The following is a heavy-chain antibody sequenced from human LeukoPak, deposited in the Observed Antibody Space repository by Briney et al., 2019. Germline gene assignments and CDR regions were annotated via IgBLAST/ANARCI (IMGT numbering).Heavy chain of an antibody. J-gene: IGHJ4*02. CDR3: ARDTRSYDSSGYYFFDF. Sequence: SETLSLTCTVSGASIRSYYWNWLRQPPGKGLEWIGYINYSGSTNSNPSLKSRATISMDTPKHHFSLKLSSVTAADTAVYYCARDTRSYDSSGYYFFDFWGQGTLVTVSS. CDR1: GASIRSYY. D-gene: IGHD3-22*01. V-gene: IGHV4-59*01. CDR2: INYSGST.